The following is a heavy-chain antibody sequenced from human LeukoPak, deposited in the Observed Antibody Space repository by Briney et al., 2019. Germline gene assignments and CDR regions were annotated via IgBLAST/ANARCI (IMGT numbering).Heavy chain of an antibody. V-gene: IGHV5-51*01. D-gene: IGHD2-8*01. CDR3: ARLPANNEYGMDV. CDR1: GYSFTTYW. CDR2: IYPGDSDT. Sequence: GESLRISCKGSGYSFTTYWIGWVRQMPGKGLEWMGIIYPGDSDTRYSPSFQGQVTISADKSISTAYLQWSSLKASDTAMYYCARLPANNEYGMDVWGLGTTVTVSS. J-gene: IGHJ6*02.